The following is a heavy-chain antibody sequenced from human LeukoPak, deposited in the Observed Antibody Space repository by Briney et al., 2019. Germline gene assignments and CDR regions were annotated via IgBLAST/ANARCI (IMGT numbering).Heavy chain of an antibody. V-gene: IGHV3-23*01. CDR3: AKSLYFSPRSTSFYMNYMDV. CDR2: GRXGST. D-gene: IGHD2-2*01. Sequence: GRXGSTYYADSVKGRFTISRDNSKNTLYLQMNSLGAEDTAVYYCAKSLYFSPRSTSFYMNYMDVWGKGTTVTVSS. J-gene: IGHJ6*03.